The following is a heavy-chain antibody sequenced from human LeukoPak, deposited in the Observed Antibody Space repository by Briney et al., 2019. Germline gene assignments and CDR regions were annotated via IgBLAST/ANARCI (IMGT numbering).Heavy chain of an antibody. CDR1: GGSISSYA. CDR2: IIPIFGIS. CDR3: ARHPITMVRGVIIYFDY. Sequence: SVKVSCKASGGSISSYAISWLRQAPGQGLEWMGGIIPIFGISDYAQNFQDRVTITADKSTSTAYMELSSLRSEDTAVYYCARHPITMVRGVIIYFDYWGQGTLVTVSS. V-gene: IGHV1-69*10. D-gene: IGHD3-10*01. J-gene: IGHJ4*02.